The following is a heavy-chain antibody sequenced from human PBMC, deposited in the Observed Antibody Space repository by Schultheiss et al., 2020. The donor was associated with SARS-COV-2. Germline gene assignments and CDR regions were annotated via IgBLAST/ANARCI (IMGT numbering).Heavy chain of an antibody. D-gene: IGHD2-15*01. CDR2: IGDSGSRT. V-gene: IGHV3-23*01. CDR3: AKEVRSVA. J-gene: IGHJ5*02. CDR1: GFTFRTSA. Sequence: GGSLRLSCAASGFTFRTSAMSWVRQAPGKGLEWVSSIGDSGSRTYYADSVNGRFTISRDNAKNTLYLQMNSLGAEDTAVYYCAKEVRSVAWGQGTLVTVSS.